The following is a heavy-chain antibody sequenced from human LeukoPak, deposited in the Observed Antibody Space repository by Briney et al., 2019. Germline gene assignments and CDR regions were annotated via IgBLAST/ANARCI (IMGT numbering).Heavy chain of an antibody. CDR1: GFIFHDFA. CDR3: VKSGGYFYMDA. V-gene: IGHV3-9*01. Sequence: PGRSLRLSCAASGFIFHDFAMHWVRQAPGKGLEWVSSVSWNRDIINYADSVRGRFTVSRDNDQNSLYLGMNNLRPDDTALYYCVKSGGYFYMDAWGKGTTVIVSS. J-gene: IGHJ6*03. D-gene: IGHD2-15*01. CDR2: VSWNRDII.